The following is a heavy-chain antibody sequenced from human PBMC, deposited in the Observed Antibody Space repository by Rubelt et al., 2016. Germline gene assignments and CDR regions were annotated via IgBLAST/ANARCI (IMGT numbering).Heavy chain of an antibody. V-gene: IGHV4-34*01. CDR1: GGSFSGYY. J-gene: IGHJ5*02. Sequence: QVQLQQWGAGLLKPSETLSLTCAVYGGSFSGYYWSWIRQPPGKGLEWIGEINHSGSTNYNPSLKSRVTISVGTSNNQFSLKLSSVTAADTAVYYCARADIVVVPADLVKGFDPWGQGTLVTVSS. D-gene: IGHD2-2*01. CDR3: ARADIVVVPADLVKGFDP. CDR2: INHSGST.